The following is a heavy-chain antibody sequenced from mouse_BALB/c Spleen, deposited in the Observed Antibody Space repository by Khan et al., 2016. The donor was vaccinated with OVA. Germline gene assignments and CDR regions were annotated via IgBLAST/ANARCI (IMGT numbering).Heavy chain of an antibody. CDR3: ASSGYGNPFAY. V-gene: IGHV1S81*02. CDR2: INPSNGDT. D-gene: IGHD2-10*02. Sequence: QVRLQQSGAELVKPGASVKISCKASGYTFTSFYMYWVKQRPGQGLEWIGGINPSNGDTHFYEKFKSKATLTVDKSSTTAYMQFSSPTSEDSAVYYCASSGYGNPFAYWGQGTLVTVSA. J-gene: IGHJ3*01. CDR1: GYTFTSFY.